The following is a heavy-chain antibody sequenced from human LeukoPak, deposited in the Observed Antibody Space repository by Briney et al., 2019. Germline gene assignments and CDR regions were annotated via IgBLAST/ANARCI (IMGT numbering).Heavy chain of an antibody. CDR3: AVGITILGVAASFDS. V-gene: IGHV4-34*01. Sequence: SETLSLTCAVYGASYNAYYRSWIRQPPGKGREWSGDIDHRGTATYNPSLKSRLTISADASKNQFSLKLNAVTDADTAVYYCAVGITILGVAASFDSWGQGNLVIVSS. J-gene: IGHJ4*02. CDR2: IDHRGTA. D-gene: IGHD3-3*01. CDR1: GASYNAYY.